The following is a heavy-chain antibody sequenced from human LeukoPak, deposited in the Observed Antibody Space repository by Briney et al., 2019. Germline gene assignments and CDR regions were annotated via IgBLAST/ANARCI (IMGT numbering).Heavy chain of an antibody. Sequence: GGSLRLSCAASGFTFSRNGMNWVRQAQGKGLEWVSAISGSGGNTYYADSVKGRFTISRDNSKNTLYLQMNSLRAEDTAVYYCARDHRGSGSSYYYYYMDVWGKGTTVTISS. J-gene: IGHJ6*03. CDR1: GFTFSRNG. CDR2: ISGSGGNT. V-gene: IGHV3-23*01. D-gene: IGHD3-10*01. CDR3: ARDHRGSGSSYYYYYMDV.